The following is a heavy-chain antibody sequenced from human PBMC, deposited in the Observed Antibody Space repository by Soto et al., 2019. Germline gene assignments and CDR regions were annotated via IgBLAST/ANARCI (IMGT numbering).Heavy chain of an antibody. CDR3: ARAPPVPTTNLFDY. J-gene: IGHJ4*02. Sequence: GASVKVSCKASGGTFSSYAISWVRQAPGQGLEWMGGIIPIFGTANYAQKFQGRVTITADKSTSTAYMELSSLRSEDTAVYYCARAPPVPTTNLFDYWGQGTLVTVSS. CDR1: GGTFSSYA. V-gene: IGHV1-69*06. D-gene: IGHD4-17*01. CDR2: IIPIFGTA.